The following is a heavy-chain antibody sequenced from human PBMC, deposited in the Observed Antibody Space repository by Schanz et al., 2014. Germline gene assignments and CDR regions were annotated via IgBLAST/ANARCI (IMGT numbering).Heavy chain of an antibody. V-gene: IGHV3-30*02. Sequence: QVQLVESGGGVVQPGGSLRLSCVASGFTFSSSGMHWVRQAPGKGLEWVAFIRYTGGNKYYPDSVKGRFTISRDNSNHTLYLQMNSLRADDTAVYYCAKELYSGSHYGWFDPWGQGTLVTVSS. CDR2: IRYTGGNK. D-gene: IGHD1-26*01. CDR1: GFTFSSSG. J-gene: IGHJ5*02. CDR3: AKELYSGSHYGWFDP.